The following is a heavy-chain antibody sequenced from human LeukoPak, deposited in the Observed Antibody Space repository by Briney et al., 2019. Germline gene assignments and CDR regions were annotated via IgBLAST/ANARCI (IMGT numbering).Heavy chain of an antibody. D-gene: IGHD3-10*01. CDR2: INHSGST. CDR3: ARGRRITMVRGVKGGDDY. CDR1: GGSISNKY. V-gene: IGHV4-34*01. J-gene: IGHJ4*02. Sequence: SETLSLTCTVSGGSISNKYWSWIRQPPGKGLEWIGEINHSGSTNYNPSLKSRVTISVDTSKNQFSLKLSSVTAADTAVYYCARGRRITMVRGVKGGDDYWGQGTLVTVSS.